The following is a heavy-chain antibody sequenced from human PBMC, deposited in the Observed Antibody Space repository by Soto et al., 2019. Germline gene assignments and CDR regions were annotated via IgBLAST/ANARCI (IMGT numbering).Heavy chain of an antibody. D-gene: IGHD2-21*02. CDR2: ISRSGST. CDR3: ARRAYCGADCYSVYFDY. Sequence: QVQLQESGPGLVKPSQTLSLTCSVSGGSISSGDFYWSWLRQPPGKGLEWIGYISRSGSTSYNPSLKSRVAMSVDTSKNQFSLRLTSMTGADTAMYYCARRAYCGADCYSVYFDYWGQGALVNVSA. J-gene: IGHJ4*02. CDR1: GGSISSGDFY. V-gene: IGHV4-30-4*01.